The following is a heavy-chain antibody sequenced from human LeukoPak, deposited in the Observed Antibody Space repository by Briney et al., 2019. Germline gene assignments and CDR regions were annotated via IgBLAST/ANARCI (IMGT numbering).Heavy chain of an antibody. J-gene: IGHJ4*02. Sequence: GGSLRLSCAASGFTFSSYYMNWVRQAPGKGLEWVSSISSSSGYIYYADSVKGRFTVTRDNAKNSLYLQMNSLRAENTAVYYCARPGSECFGEGHFDYWGQGTLVTVSS. CDR3: ARPGSECFGEGHFDY. V-gene: IGHV3-21*01. CDR1: GFTFSSYY. CDR2: ISSSSGYI. D-gene: IGHD3-3*01.